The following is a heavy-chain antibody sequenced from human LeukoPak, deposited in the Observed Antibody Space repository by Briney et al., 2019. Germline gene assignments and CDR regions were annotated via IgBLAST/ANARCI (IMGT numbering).Heavy chain of an antibody. V-gene: IGHV1-18*01. CDR2: ISAYNGNT. CDR1: GYTFTSYG. Sequence: ASVKVSCKASGYTFTSYGISWVRQAPGQRLEWMGWISAYNGNTNYAQKLQGRVTMTTDTSTSTAYMELRSLRSDDTAVYYCARGRIFGVALDWFDPWGQGTLVTVSS. J-gene: IGHJ5*02. CDR3: ARGRIFGVALDWFDP. D-gene: IGHD3-3*01.